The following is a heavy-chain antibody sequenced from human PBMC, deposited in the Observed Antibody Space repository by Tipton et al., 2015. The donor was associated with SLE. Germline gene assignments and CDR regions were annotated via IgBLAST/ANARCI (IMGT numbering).Heavy chain of an antibody. CDR1: GFTFSSYA. CDR3: ARTNAGGAFDI. V-gene: IGHV3-30*04. D-gene: IGHD2-8*01. Sequence: SLRLSCAASGFTFSSYAMHWVRQAPGKGLEWVAVISYDGSSKYYADSVKGRFTISRDNSKNTLYLQMNSLRAEDTAVYYCARTNAGGAFDIWGQGTMVTVSS. J-gene: IGHJ3*02. CDR2: ISYDGSSK.